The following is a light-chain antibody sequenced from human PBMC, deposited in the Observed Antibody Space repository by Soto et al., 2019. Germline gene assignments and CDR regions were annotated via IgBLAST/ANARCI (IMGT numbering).Light chain of an antibody. CDR2: NTR. CDR3: LLYYGGAYV. CDR1: TGAVTSGYY. J-gene: IGLJ1*01. Sequence: QAVVTLEPSLTVSPGGTVTLTCASSTGAVTSGYYPNWFQQKPGQAPRALIYNTRNKHSWTPARFSGSLLGGKAALTLSGEQPEDEAEFYCLLYYGGAYVFGTGTKVTVL. V-gene: IGLV7-43*01.